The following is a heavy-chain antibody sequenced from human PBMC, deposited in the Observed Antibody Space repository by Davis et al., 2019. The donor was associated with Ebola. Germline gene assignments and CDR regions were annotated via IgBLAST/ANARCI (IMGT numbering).Heavy chain of an antibody. Sequence: ASVKVSCKASGYTFTGYYMHWVRQAPGQGLEWMGWINPNSGGTNYAQKLQGRVTMTTDTSTSTAYMELRSLRSDDTAVYYCALGMARGDDAFDIWGQGTMVTVSS. V-gene: IGHV1-2*02. CDR2: INPNSGGT. J-gene: IGHJ3*02. D-gene: IGHD5-24*01. CDR1: GYTFTGYY. CDR3: ALGMARGDDAFDI.